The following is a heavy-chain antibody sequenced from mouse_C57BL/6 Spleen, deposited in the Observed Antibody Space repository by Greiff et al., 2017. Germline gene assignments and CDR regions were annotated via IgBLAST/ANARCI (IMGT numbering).Heavy chain of an antibody. J-gene: IGHJ2*01. D-gene: IGHD1-1*01. CDR1: GYSFTDYN. CDR3: ARSPITAVVPYFGY. V-gene: IGHV1-39*01. Sequence: EVQLQESGPELVKPGASVKISCTASGYSFTDYNMNWVKQSNGKSLEWIGVINPNYGTTSYNQKFKGKATLTVDQSSSTAYMQLNSLTSEDSAVYYCARSPITAVVPYFGYWGQGATLTVSS. CDR2: INPNYGTT.